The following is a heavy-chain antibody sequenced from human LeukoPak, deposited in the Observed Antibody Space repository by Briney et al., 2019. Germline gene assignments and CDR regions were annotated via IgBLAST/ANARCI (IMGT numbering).Heavy chain of an antibody. D-gene: IGHD1-26*01. CDR2: ISAYNGNT. J-gene: IGHJ4*02. V-gene: IGHV1-18*01. CDR3: ARAPGEIVGPPDKYYFDY. CDR1: GYTFTTYG. Sequence: VASVKVSCKASGYTFTTYGVSWVRQAPGQGLEWMGWISAYNGNTNYAQKLQGRVTTTTDTSTSTAYMELRSLRSDDTAVYYCARAPGEIVGPPDKYYFDYWGQGTLVTVSP.